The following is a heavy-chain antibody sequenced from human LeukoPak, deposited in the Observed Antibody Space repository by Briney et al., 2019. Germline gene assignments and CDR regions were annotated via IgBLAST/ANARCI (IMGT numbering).Heavy chain of an antibody. CDR2: INHSGST. CDR1: GGSFSGYY. Sequence: PSETLSLTCAVYGGSFSGYYWSWIPHPPGKGLEWMGEINHSGSTNYNPSLKSRVTISVDTSKNQFSLKLSSVTAADTAVYYCARGREADYYGSGSGNYFDYWGQGTLVTVSS. D-gene: IGHD3-10*01. CDR3: ARGREADYYGSGSGNYFDY. J-gene: IGHJ4*02. V-gene: IGHV4-34*01.